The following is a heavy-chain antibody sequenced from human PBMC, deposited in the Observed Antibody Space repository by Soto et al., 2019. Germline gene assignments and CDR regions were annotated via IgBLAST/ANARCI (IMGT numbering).Heavy chain of an antibody. V-gene: IGHV3-23*01. CDR2: ISGSANRT. Sequence: GGSLRLSCAASGFSFSSYAMSWVRQAPGKGLEWVSVISGSANRTYYEDSVKGRFTISRDNSKNTLYLQMNSLRAEDTALYYCAKDILINGVRGIFDYWGQGTLVTVSS. CDR1: GFSFSSYA. CDR3: AKDILINGVRGIFDY. J-gene: IGHJ4*02. D-gene: IGHD3-10*01.